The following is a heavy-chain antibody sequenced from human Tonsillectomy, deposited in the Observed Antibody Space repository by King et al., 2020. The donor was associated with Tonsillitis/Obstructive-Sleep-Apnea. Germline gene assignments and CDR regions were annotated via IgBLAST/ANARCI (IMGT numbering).Heavy chain of an antibody. CDR1: GSTFITYY. D-gene: IGHD3-22*01. Sequence: VQLVESGAEVKKPGASVRVSCMASGSTFITYYIHWVRQAPGQGLEWMGIINPSGGRTSYAQKFQDRFTMTRDTSTSTVYMDLSSLRSEDTAVYYCARSSDYATSGYLVDAAFDIWRPGTTLTVSS. J-gene: IGHJ3*02. CDR3: ARSSDYATSGYLVDAAFDI. CDR2: INPSGGRT. V-gene: IGHV1-46*03.